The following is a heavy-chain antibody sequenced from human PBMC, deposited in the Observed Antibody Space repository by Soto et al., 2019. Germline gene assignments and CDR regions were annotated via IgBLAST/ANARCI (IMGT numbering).Heavy chain of an antibody. CDR2: TRNKANSYTT. V-gene: IGHV3-72*01. D-gene: IGHD3-10*01. J-gene: IGHJ2*01. CDR1: GFTFSDHY. Sequence: EVQLVESGGGLVQPGGSLRLSCAASGFTFSDHYMDWVRQAPGKGLEWVGRTRNKANSYTTEYAASVKGRFTISRDDSKTSRYLQMNSLKTEDTAVYYCARVVSFGTPTGYFDLWGRGTLVTVSS. CDR3: ARVVSFGTPTGYFDL.